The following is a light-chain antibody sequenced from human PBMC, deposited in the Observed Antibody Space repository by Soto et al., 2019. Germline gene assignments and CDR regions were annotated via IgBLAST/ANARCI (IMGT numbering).Light chain of an antibody. V-gene: IGKV3-20*01. CDR1: QNVGSRY. Sequence: DIVLTQSPGTLSLSPGERATLSCRASQNVGSRYLAWYQQKPGQAPRLLIYGTSNRATGIPDRFSGSGSGKDFSLTISSLEPGDLAVYYCQQYGSSPRTFGQGTKVEIK. J-gene: IGKJ1*01. CDR3: QQYGSSPRT. CDR2: GTS.